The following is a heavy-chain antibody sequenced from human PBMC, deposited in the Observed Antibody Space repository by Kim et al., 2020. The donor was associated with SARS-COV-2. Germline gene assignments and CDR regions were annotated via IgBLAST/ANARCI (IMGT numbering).Heavy chain of an antibody. CDR3: ARVLYCSSTSCYVRGGPLGPTPY. CDR2: MNPNSGNT. J-gene: IGHJ4*02. CDR1: GYTFTSYD. Sequence: ASVKVSCKASGYTFTSYDINWVRQATGQGLEWMGWMNPNSGNTGYAQKFQGRVTMTRNTSISTAYMELSSLRSEDTAVYYCARVLYCSSTSCYVRGGPLGPTPYWGQGTLVTVSS. V-gene: IGHV1-8*01. D-gene: IGHD2-2*01.